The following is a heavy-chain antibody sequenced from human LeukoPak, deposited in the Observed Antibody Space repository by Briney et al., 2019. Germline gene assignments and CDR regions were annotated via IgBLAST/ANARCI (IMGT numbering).Heavy chain of an antibody. J-gene: IGHJ3*02. CDR1: GGSFSGNY. Sequence: SGTLSLTCAVYGGSFSGNYWTWIRQPPGKGLEWIGEINHSGSTKYNPSLKSRVTISVDTSKNQFSLKLSSVTAADTAVYYCARHYPMIVVVITSSRGAFDIWGQGTMVTVSS. CDR3: ARHYPMIVVVITSSRGAFDI. V-gene: IGHV4-34*01. D-gene: IGHD3-22*01. CDR2: INHSGST.